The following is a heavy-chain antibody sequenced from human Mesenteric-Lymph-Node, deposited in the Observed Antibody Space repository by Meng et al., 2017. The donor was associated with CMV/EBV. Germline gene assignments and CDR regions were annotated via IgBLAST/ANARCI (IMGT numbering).Heavy chain of an antibody. CDR2: IRYDGSNK. CDR3: AMDMEDIVVVPAAYGDAFDI. D-gene: IGHD2-2*01. V-gene: IGHV3-30*02. Sequence: GESLKISCTASGFTFSAYTMHWVRQPPGKGLEWVAFIRYDGSNKYYADSVKGRFTISRDNSKNTLYLQMNSLRAEDTAVYYCAMDMEDIVVVPAAYGDAFDIWGQGTMVTVSS. J-gene: IGHJ3*02. CDR1: GFTFSAYT.